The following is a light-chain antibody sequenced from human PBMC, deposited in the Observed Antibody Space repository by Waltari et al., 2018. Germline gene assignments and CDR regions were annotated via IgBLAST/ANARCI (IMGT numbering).Light chain of an antibody. CDR3: SSYSSVTNVV. CDR1: SSDVGGHPY. CDR2: DVS. Sequence: QSALTQPASVSGSPGQSIPISCTGTSSDVGGHPYVSWYQQHPGEAPTLIIYDVSSRPSGVSPRFSASRSGNTASLTISGLRTEDEADYYCSSYSSVTNVVFGGGTKLTVL. V-gene: IGLV2-14*01. J-gene: IGLJ2*01.